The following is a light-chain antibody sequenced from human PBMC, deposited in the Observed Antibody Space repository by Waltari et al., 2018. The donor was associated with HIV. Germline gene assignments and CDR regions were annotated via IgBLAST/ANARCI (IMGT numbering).Light chain of an antibody. CDR1: QSLGTY. Sequence: DLRMTQSPSSLSAPVGDFVTIACRPSQSLGTYLNWFQQKPGKGPKLLMSVASSLPSGVPLRFSGSGSGTDFTLTISGLQPEDVATYYCLQTYSSPPTFGPGTKLEIK. V-gene: IGKV1-39*01. J-gene: IGKJ2*01. CDR3: LQTYSSPPT. CDR2: VAS.